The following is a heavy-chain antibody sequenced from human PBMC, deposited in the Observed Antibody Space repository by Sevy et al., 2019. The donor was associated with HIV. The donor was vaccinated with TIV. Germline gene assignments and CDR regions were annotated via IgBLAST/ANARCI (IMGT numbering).Heavy chain of an antibody. Sequence: GGSLRLSCSASGFTFSSYAMHWVRQAPGKGLEYVSAISSNGGSTYYADSVKGRFTISSDNSKNTLYLQMSSLGAEDTAVYYCVKSLLRYFDWLLYAVANDAFDIWGQGTMVTVSS. D-gene: IGHD3-9*01. J-gene: IGHJ3*02. CDR3: VKSLLRYFDWLLYAVANDAFDI. CDR2: ISSNGGST. V-gene: IGHV3-64D*06. CDR1: GFTFSSYA.